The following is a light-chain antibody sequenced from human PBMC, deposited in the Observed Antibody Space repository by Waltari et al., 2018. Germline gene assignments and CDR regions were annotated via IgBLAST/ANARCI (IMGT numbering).Light chain of an antibody. J-gene: IGLJ2*01. CDR2: EVS. CDR1: SSDVGGYNY. V-gene: IGLV2-14*01. Sequence: QSALTQPASVSGSPGQSITISCTGTSSDVGGYNYVSWSQQHPGKAPKPMMYEVSNRPSVGSNSLAGSESGNTASLTISGRQAEDEADYYCSSYTSSSTDVVFGGGTKLTVL. CDR3: SSYTSSSTDVV.